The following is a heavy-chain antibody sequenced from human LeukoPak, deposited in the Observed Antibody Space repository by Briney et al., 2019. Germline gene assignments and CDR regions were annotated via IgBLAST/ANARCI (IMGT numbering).Heavy chain of an antibody. D-gene: IGHD3-16*01. CDR1: GFTFSSYA. CDR3: AKEWTTRVWDDY. J-gene: IGHJ4*02. V-gene: IGHV3-23*01. CDR2: IIGSGGST. Sequence: GGSLRLSCAASGFTFSSYAMSWVRQAPGKGLEWVSAIIGSGGSTYYADSVKGRFTISIDNSKNTLYLQMNSLRDEDTDVYHCAKEWTTRVWDDYWGQGTLVTVSS.